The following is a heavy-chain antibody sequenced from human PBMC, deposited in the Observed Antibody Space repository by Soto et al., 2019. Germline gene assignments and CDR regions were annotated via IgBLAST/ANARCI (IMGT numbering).Heavy chain of an antibody. V-gene: IGHV3-9*01. D-gene: IGHD6-13*01. CDR3: AKSLAGIAAAGLDY. CDR2: ISWNSGSI. Sequence: EVQLVESGGGLVQPGRSLRLSCAASGFTFDDYAMHWVRQAPGKGLEWVSGISWNSGSIGYADSVKGRFTISRDNAKNSLYLRMNSPRAEDTALYYCAKSLAGIAAAGLDYWGQGTLVTVSS. J-gene: IGHJ4*02. CDR1: GFTFDDYA.